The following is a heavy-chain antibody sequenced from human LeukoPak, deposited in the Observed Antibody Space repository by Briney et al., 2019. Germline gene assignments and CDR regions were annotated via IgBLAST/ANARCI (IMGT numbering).Heavy chain of an antibody. V-gene: IGHV3-66*01. D-gene: IGHD1-1*01. CDR1: GFTVSSNY. CDR2: IYNDGST. J-gene: IGHJ5*02. CDR3: ARSAGTWFDP. Sequence: PGGSLRLSCAASGFTVSSNYMSWVRQAPGKGLEWVSIIYNDGSTYYADSVKGRFTISRDNSKNTLFLQMNSLRAEDTAVYYCARSAGTWFDPWGQGTLVTVSS.